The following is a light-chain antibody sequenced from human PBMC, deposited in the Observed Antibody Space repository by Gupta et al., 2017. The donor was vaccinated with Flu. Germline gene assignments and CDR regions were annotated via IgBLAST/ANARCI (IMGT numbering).Light chain of an antibody. CDR1: SNDVGGSHR. CDR2: DVT. J-gene: IGLJ1*01. V-gene: IGLV2-11*01. Sequence: QSAPTQARSVSGSPGQSVTISCTGSSNDVGGSHRVSWYQQRPGKAPQLILYDVTERPSGVPDRFSGSKSGNTASLTISGLQADDEADYYCSSHAGRVTWVFGTGTTVTVL. CDR3: SSHAGRVTWV.